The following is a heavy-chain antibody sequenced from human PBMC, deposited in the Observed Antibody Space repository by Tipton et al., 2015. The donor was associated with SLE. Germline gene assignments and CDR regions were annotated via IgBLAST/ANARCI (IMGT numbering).Heavy chain of an antibody. CDR2: INHSGST. CDR3: AASRNYCSSTSCYFV. CDR1: GGSFSGYY. Sequence: LRLSCAVYGGSFSGYYWSWIRQPPGKGLEWIGEINHSGSTNYNPSLKSRVTISVDTSKNQFSLKLSSVTAADTAVYYCAASRNYCSSTSCYFVWGQGTLVTVSS. D-gene: IGHD2-2*01. V-gene: IGHV4-34*01. J-gene: IGHJ4*02.